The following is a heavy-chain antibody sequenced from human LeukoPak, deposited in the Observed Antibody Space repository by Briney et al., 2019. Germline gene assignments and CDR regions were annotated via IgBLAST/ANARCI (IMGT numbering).Heavy chain of an antibody. CDR3: ASACSSTSCY. D-gene: IGHD2-2*01. J-gene: IGHJ4*02. CDR2: ISSSSSTI. Sequence: GGSLRLSCAASGFTFSSYSMNWVRQAPGRGLEWVSYISSSSSTIYYADSVKGRFTISRDNAKNSLYLQMNSLRAEDTAVYYCASACSSTSCYWGQGTLVTVSS. V-gene: IGHV3-48*01. CDR1: GFTFSSYS.